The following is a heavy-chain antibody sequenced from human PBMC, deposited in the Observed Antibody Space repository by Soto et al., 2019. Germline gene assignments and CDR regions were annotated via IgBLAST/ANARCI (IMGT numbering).Heavy chain of an antibody. CDR1: GFIFSSYA. V-gene: IGHV3-23*01. J-gene: IGHJ1*01. D-gene: IGHD6-19*01. CDR3: AKGRGAVSGASHL. CDR2: ISGGGFDT. Sequence: ELQLLESGGGLVQPGGSLGLSCAASGFIFSSYAMSWVRQAPGKGLEWVSGISGGGFDTYYADSVTGRFTISRDNPKNTLYLQMNSLRVEDTAIYSCAKGRGAVSGASHLWGQGTLVIVSS.